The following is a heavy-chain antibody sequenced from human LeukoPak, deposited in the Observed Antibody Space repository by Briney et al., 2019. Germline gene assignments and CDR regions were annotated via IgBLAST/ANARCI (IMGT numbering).Heavy chain of an antibody. CDR2: INHRGST. Sequence: PSETLSLTCAVYGGSFSGYYWSWIRQPPGEGLEWIGEINHRGSTNYNPSLKSRVTISVDTSKNQFSLKLSSVTAADTAVYYCAREQNDAFDIWGQGTMVTVSS. D-gene: IGHD6-13*01. V-gene: IGHV4-34*01. CDR1: GGSFSGYY. J-gene: IGHJ3*02. CDR3: AREQNDAFDI.